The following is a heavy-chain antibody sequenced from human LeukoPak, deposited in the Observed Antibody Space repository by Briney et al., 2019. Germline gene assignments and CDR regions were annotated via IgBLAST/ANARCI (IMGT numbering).Heavy chain of an antibody. Sequence: SETLSLTCTVSGGSISSSSYYWGWIRQPPGKGLEWIGSIYYSGSTYCIPSLESRVTMSVDTSKNQFSLKLSSVTAADTAVYYCARWVQLERRGGFDYWGQGTLVTVSS. CDR3: ARWVQLERRGGFDY. D-gene: IGHD1-1*01. V-gene: IGHV4-39*01. CDR1: GGSISSSSYY. CDR2: IYYSGST. J-gene: IGHJ4*02.